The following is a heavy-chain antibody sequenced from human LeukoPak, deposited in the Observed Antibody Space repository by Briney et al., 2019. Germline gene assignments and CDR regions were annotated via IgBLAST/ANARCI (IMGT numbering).Heavy chain of an antibody. V-gene: IGHV5-51*01. CDR3: ARTYDSSLLYYYYGMDV. J-gene: IGHJ6*02. CDR1: GSRFTSYW. D-gene: IGHD3-22*01. Sequence: GASLQISCQGSGSRFTSYWIGWVRQLPGKGLEWMGIIYPGDSDTRYSPSFEGQVTISADKSISTAYLQWSSLKASDTAMYYCARTYDSSLLYYYYGMDVWGQGTTVTVSS. CDR2: IYPGDSDT.